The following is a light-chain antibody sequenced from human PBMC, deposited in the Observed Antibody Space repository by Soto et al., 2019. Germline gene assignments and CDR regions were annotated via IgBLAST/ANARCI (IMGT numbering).Light chain of an antibody. Sequence: QSALTQPASVSGSPGQSISISCTGTSSDVGKYKFVSWYQQHPGKAPKLIIYEATKRPSGVSNRFSGSKSGNTASLTISGLQAEDEAEYYCCSYAGTYSFYVFGTGTKVTVL. J-gene: IGLJ1*01. V-gene: IGLV2-23*01. CDR2: EAT. CDR1: SSDVGKYKF. CDR3: CSYAGTYSFYV.